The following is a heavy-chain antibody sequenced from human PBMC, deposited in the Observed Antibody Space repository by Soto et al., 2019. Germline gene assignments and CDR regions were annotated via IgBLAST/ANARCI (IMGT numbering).Heavy chain of an antibody. D-gene: IGHD1-26*01. V-gene: IGHV1-69*13. CDR3: ARDIVGANTRKYYYGMDV. Sequence: GASVEVSCKASGGTFSSYAISWVRQAPGQGLEWMGGIIPIFGTANYAQKFQGRVTITADESTSTAYMELSSLRSEDTAVYYCARDIVGANTRKYYYGMDVWGQGTTVTVSS. CDR1: GGTFSSYA. CDR2: IIPIFGTA. J-gene: IGHJ6*02.